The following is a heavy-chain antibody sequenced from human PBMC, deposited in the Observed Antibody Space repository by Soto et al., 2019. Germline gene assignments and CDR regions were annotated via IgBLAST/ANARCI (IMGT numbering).Heavy chain of an antibody. D-gene: IGHD4-4*01. V-gene: IGHV1-18*01. CDR1: GYTFTSYG. Sequence: GASVKVSCKASGYTFTSYGISWVRQAPGQGLEWMGWISAYNGNTNYAQKLQGRVTMTTDTSTSTAYMELRSLRSDDTAVYYCARAQRLDYSNFDDYWGQGTLVTVSS. CDR3: ARAQRLDYSNFDDY. J-gene: IGHJ4*02. CDR2: ISAYNGNT.